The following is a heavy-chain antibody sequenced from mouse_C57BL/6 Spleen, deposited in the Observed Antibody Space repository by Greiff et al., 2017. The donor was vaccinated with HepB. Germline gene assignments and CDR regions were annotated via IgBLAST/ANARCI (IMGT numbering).Heavy chain of an antibody. D-gene: IGHD1-1*01. CDR1: GYTFTSYW. V-gene: IGHV1-55*01. CDR2: IYPGSGST. Sequence: VQLQQSGAELVKPGASVKMSCKASGYTFTSYWITWVKQRPGQGLEWIGDIYPGSGSTNYNEKFKSKATLTVDTSSSTAYMQLSSLTSEDSAVYYCAMVYYYGSSYGFAYWGQGTLVTVSA. CDR3: AMVYYYGSSYGFAY. J-gene: IGHJ3*01.